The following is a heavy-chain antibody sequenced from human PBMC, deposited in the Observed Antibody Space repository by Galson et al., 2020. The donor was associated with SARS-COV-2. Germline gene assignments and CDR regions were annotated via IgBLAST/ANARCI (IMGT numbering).Heavy chain of an antibody. CDR2: MYYSGST. D-gene: IGHD3-22*01. V-gene: IGHV4-39*01. Sequence: ETSETLSLTCIVSGGSFSSSTYYWGWIRQPPEKGLEWIGSMYYSGSTYYNPSLKSRVTISVDTSKNQFSLKLSSVTVADTAVYYCAGRKGYYHDSSGYYPFDYWGQGTLVTVSS. J-gene: IGHJ4*02. CDR1: GGSFSSSTYY. CDR3: AGRKGYYHDSSGYYPFDY.